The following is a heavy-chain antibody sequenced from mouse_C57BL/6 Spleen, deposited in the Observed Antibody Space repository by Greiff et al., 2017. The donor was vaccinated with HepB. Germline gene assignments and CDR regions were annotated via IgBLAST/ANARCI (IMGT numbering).Heavy chain of an antibody. D-gene: IGHD1-1*01. CDR1: GYTFTSYW. CDR2: IYPGSGST. Sequence: QVQLQQPGAELVKPGASVKMSCKASGYTFTSYWITWVKQRPGQGLEWIGDIYPGSGSTNYNEKFKSKATLTVDTSSSTAYMQLSSLTSEDSAVYYCARRGVVVHYYAMDYWGQGTSVTVSS. V-gene: IGHV1-55*01. CDR3: ARRGVVVHYYAMDY. J-gene: IGHJ4*01.